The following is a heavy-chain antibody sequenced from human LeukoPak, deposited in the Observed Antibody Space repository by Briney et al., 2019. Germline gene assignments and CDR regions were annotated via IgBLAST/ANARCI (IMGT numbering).Heavy chain of an antibody. V-gene: IGHV4-4*07. CDR1: GGSISSYY. CDR2: IYTSGST. D-gene: IGHD6-19*01. Sequence: SETLSLTCTVSGGSISSYYWSWIRQPPGKGLEWVGRIYTSGSTNYNPSLKSRVTMSVDTSKNQFSLKLSSVTAADTAVYYCARVGPVGSSGWLDYWGQGTLVTVSS. CDR3: ARVGPVGSSGWLDY. J-gene: IGHJ4*02.